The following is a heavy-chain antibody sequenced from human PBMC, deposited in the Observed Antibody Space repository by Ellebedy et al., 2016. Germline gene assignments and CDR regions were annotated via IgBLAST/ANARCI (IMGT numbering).Heavy chain of an antibody. Sequence: GGSLRLXXAAFGFIFSHYSMNWVRQAPGKGLEWISHITGSSGTRIYVDSVKGRYIISRDNAKNSLFLQMNSLRDEDTAVYYCARGQDYAFDHWGQGALVTVSS. J-gene: IGHJ4*02. D-gene: IGHD3-16*01. CDR2: ITGSSGTR. V-gene: IGHV3-48*02. CDR1: GFIFSHYS. CDR3: ARGQDYAFDH.